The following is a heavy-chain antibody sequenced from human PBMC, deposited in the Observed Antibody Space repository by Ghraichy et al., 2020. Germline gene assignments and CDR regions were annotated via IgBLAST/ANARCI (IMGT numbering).Heavy chain of an antibody. CDR3: ARLLSSGSPPYFFYGMDV. CDR2: VFYNGGT. J-gene: IGHJ6*02. CDR1: GDSIDGSS. Sequence: SETLSLTCTVSGDSIDGSSWSWIRQSPGKGLECIGYVFYNGGTKYNPSLKTRVTMSLNTPKNQFSLRLSSVTATDTAMYYCARLLSSGSPPYFFYGMDVWGQGTTVTVS. V-gene: IGHV4-59*08. D-gene: IGHD6-19*01.